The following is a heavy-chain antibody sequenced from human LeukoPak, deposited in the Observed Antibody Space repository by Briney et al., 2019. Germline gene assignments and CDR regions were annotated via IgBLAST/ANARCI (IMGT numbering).Heavy chain of an antibody. CDR3: AKSSGWTRGDYFDY. Sequence: GGSLRLSCAASGFTFDDYGMHWVRQAPGKGLEWVSGISWNSGSIGYADSVKGRFTISRDNAKNSLYLQMNSLRAEDTALYYCAKSSGWTRGDYFDYWGQGTLVTVSS. D-gene: IGHD6-19*01. CDR1: GFTFDDYG. V-gene: IGHV3-9*01. CDR2: ISWNSGSI. J-gene: IGHJ4*02.